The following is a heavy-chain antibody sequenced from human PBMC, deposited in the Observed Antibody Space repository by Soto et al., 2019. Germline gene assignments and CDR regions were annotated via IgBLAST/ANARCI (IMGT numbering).Heavy chain of an antibody. CDR3: ARVYASYDSSGYPGIDY. Sequence: LRLSCAASGFTFSSYAMHWVRQAPGKGPEWVAVISYDGSNKYYADSVKGRFTISRDNSKNTLYLQMNSLRAEDTAVYYCARVYASYDSSGYPGIDYWGQGTLVTVSS. CDR2: ISYDGSNK. J-gene: IGHJ4*02. V-gene: IGHV3-30-3*01. CDR1: GFTFSSYA. D-gene: IGHD3-22*01.